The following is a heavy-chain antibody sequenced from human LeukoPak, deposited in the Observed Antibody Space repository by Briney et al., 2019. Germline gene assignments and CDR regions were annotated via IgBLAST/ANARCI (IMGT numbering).Heavy chain of an antibody. CDR3: AKDMSDILDQIFDY. V-gene: IGHV3-9*01. CDR2: ISWNSGSI. CDR1: GFTFDDYA. Sequence: GGSLRLSCAASGFTFDDYAMHWVRQAPGKGLEWVSGISWNSGSIGYADSVKGRFTISRDNAKNSLYLQMNSLRAEDTALYYCAKDMSDILDQIFDYWGQGTLVTVSS. J-gene: IGHJ4*02. D-gene: IGHD3-9*01.